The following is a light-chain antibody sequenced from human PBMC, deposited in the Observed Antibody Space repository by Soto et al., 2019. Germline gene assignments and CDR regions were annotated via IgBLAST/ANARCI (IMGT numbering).Light chain of an antibody. J-gene: IGKJ4*01. CDR3: QQYNNWPPSLT. CDR2: GAS. Sequence: EIVLTQSPGTLSLSPGERATLSCRASQSVSSSYLAWYQQKPGQAPRLLIYGASSRATGIPDRFSGSGSGTDFTLTISRLEPEDFAVYYCQQYNNWPPSLTFGGGTQVEIK. V-gene: IGKV3-20*01. CDR1: QSVSSSY.